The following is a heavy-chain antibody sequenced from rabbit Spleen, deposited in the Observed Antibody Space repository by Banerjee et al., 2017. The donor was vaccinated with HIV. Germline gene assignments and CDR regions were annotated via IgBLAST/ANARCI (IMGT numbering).Heavy chain of an antibody. V-gene: IGHV1S40*01. Sequence: QSLEESGGGLVKPGASLTLTCKASGFSFSSYYYMCWVRQAPGKGLEWIACIAGGASDYTYYATWAKGRFTCSKPSSTTVTLQMTSLTAADTATYFCARDSGSSFSSYGMDLWGPGTLVTVS. D-gene: IGHD8-1*01. CDR2: IAGGASDYT. CDR3: ARDSGSSFSSYGMDL. J-gene: IGHJ6*01. CDR1: GFSFSSYYY.